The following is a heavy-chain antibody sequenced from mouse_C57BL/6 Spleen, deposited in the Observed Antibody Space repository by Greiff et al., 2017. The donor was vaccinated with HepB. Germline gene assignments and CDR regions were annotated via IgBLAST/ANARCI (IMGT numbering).Heavy chain of an antibody. V-gene: IGHV1-50*01. J-gene: IGHJ3*01. Sequence: QVQLQQPGAELVKPGASVKLSCKASGYTFTSYWMQWVKQRPGQGLEWIGEIDPSDSYTNYNQKFKGKATLTVDTSSSTAYMQLSSLTSEDSAVYYCARSEGYSNYVFAYWGQGTLVTVSA. CDR3: ARSEGYSNYVFAY. CDR2: IDPSDSYT. D-gene: IGHD2-5*01. CDR1: GYTFTSYW.